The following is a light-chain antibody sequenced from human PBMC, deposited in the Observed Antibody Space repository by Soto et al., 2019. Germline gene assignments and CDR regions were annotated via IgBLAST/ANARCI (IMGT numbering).Light chain of an antibody. J-gene: IGLJ1*01. CDR1: SSGVGGYNY. V-gene: IGLV2-14*01. CDR3: SSYTRSRTYV. Sequence: QSALTQPASVSGSPGQSITISCTGTSSGVGGYNYVSWYRQHPGRAPKLMIYDVSNRPSGVSNRFSGSKSGNTASLTISGLQAEDEADYYCSSYTRSRTYVFGTGTKVTVL. CDR2: DVS.